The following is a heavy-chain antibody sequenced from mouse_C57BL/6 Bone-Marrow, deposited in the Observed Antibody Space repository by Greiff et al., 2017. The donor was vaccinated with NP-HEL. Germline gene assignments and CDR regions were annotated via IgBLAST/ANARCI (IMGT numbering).Heavy chain of an antibody. CDR3: ARCDGEGNGYAMDY. J-gene: IGHJ4*01. V-gene: IGHV1-55*01. Sequence: QVQLQQPGAELVKPGASVKMSCKASGYTFTSYWITWVKQRPGQGLEWIGDIYPGSGSTDYNEKFKGKATLTVDKSSSTAYMLLSSLTSEDSAVYFCARCDGEGNGYAMDYWGQGTSVTVSA. CDR1: GYTFTSYW. CDR2: IYPGSGST. D-gene: IGHD2-3*01.